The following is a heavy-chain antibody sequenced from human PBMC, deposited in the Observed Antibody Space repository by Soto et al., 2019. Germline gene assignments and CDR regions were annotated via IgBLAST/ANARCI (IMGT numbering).Heavy chain of an antibody. CDR2: IHSSESRI. V-gene: IGHV3-48*03. D-gene: IGHD4-17*01. J-gene: IGHJ6*02. CDR1: GFTFSTYH. Sequence: GGSLRLSCAASGFTFSTYHMNWVRQAPGKGLEWVSYIHSSESRIYYTDSVKGRFTISRDNSKNSLYLQMNSLRAEDTAVYYCARDGSTVTTNYHYAMDVWGQGTTVTVSS. CDR3: ARDGSTVTTNYHYAMDV.